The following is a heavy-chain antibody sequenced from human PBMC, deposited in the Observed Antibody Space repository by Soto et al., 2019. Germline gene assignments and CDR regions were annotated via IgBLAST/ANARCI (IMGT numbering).Heavy chain of an antibody. Sequence: GGSLRLSCAASGFTFRNYGMYWVRQAPGKGLEWVAVISYDGSHKYYAESVKGRFTISRDNSKNTLYLQMNSLRAEDTAVYYCAKDDASGWPYYYHGMDVWGQGTTVTVSS. CDR1: GFTFRNYG. V-gene: IGHV3-30*18. CDR2: ISYDGSHK. CDR3: AKDDASGWPYYYHGMDV. D-gene: IGHD6-19*01. J-gene: IGHJ6*02.